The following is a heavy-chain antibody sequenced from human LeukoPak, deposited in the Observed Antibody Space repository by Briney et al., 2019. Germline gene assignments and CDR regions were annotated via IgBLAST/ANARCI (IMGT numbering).Heavy chain of an antibody. V-gene: IGHV3-7*01. CDR1: GFTFSNSW. D-gene: IGHD3-10*01. CDR3: ARVRVGAYDFEY. J-gene: IGHJ4*02. Sequence: PGGSLRLSCEASGFTFSNSWMTWVRQTPGKGLEWVANIKTDGSEKYYVDSVKGRFTISRDNAKNTLYLQMNSLRAEDTAVYYCARVRVGAYDFEYWGQGTLVTVSS. CDR2: IKTDGSEK.